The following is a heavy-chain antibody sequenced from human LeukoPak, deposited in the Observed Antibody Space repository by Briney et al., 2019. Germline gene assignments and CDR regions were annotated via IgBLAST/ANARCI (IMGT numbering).Heavy chain of an antibody. V-gene: IGHV3-7*01. CDR3: ARDYCTSCRKLDAFDI. J-gene: IGHJ3*02. CDR2: IKQDGSEK. CDR1: GFTFSSYW. D-gene: IGHD2-2*01. Sequence: GGSLRLSCAASGFTFSSYWMSWVRQAPGKGLEWVANIKQDGSEKYYVDSVKGRFTISRDNAKNSLYLQMNSLRAEDTAMYYCARDYCTSCRKLDAFDIWGQGTMVTVSS.